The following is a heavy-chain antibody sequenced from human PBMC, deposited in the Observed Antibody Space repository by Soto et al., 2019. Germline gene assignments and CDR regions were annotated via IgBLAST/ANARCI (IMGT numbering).Heavy chain of an antibody. J-gene: IGHJ4*02. V-gene: IGHV3-48*01. CDR3: ARDGAMTGVFDY. D-gene: IGHD3-9*01. CDR1: GFTLNTFG. Sequence: GGSLRLSCEASGFTLNTFGMNWVRQAPGKGLEWISYISITSTTIHYADSVKGRFAISRDNAKNSLYLQMDSLRVEDTAVYYCARDGAMTGVFDYWGPGTLVTVPS. CDR2: ISITSTTI.